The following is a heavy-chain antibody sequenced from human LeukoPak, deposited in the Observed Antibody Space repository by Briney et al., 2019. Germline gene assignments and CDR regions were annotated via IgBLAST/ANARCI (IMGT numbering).Heavy chain of an antibody. J-gene: IGHJ3*02. CDR2: IWYDGSNK. D-gene: IGHD3-10*01. Sequence: GGSLRLSCAASGFTFSSYGMHWVRQAPGEGLEWVAVIWYDGSNKYYADSVKGRFTISRDNSKNTLYLQMNSRRAEDTAVYYCAREKGSSPLFDAFDIWGQGTMVTVSS. CDR3: AREKGSSPLFDAFDI. CDR1: GFTFSSYG. V-gene: IGHV3-33*01.